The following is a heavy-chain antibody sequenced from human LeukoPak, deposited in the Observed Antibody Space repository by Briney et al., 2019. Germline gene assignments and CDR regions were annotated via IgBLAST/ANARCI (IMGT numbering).Heavy chain of an antibody. V-gene: IGHV4-59*08. CDR2: ISSSGNS. CDR1: GVSIGNYY. D-gene: IGHD3-3*01. J-gene: IGHJ4*02. CDR3: ARAVFWSGYYTDPLVQYLFDY. Sequence: SETLSLTCTVSGVSIGNYYWTWIRQPPGKGLEWIGYISSSGNSNYNPSLKSRVTMSVDTSKNRFSLRLSSVTAADTAIYYCARAVFWSGYYTDPLVQYLFDYWGQGTLITVSS.